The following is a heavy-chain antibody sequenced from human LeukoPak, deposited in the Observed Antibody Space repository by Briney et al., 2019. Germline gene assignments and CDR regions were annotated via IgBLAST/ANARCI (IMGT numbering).Heavy chain of an antibody. Sequence: SETLSLTCTVSGGSVSIGSYYWSWIRQPPGKGLEWIGYIYYSGSTNYNPSLKSRVTISVDTSKNQFSLKLSSVTAADTAVYYCAREVVVIAAFDYWGQGTLVTVSS. J-gene: IGHJ4*02. V-gene: IGHV4-61*01. D-gene: IGHD2-21*01. CDR1: GGSVSIGSYY. CDR3: AREVVVIAAFDY. CDR2: IYYSGST.